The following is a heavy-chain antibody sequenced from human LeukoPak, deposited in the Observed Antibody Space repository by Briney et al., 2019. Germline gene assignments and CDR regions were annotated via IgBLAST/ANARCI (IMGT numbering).Heavy chain of an antibody. V-gene: IGHV3-33*08. J-gene: IGHJ4*02. CDR1: GFTFSSYG. D-gene: IGHD3-9*01. CDR2: IWYDGSNK. CDR3: ARTHPLDYDILTGYTLDY. Sequence: GGSLRLSCAASGFTFSSYGMHWVRQAPGKGLEWVAVIWYDGSNKYYADSVKGRFTISRDNSKNTLYLQMNSLRAEDTAVYYCARTHPLDYDILTGYTLDYWGQGTLVTVSS.